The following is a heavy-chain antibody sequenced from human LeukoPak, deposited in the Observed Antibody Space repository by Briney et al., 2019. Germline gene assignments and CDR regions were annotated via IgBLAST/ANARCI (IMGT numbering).Heavy chain of an antibody. CDR3: ARASVPYSSGWYILDY. CDR2: TYYRSKWYN. J-gene: IGHJ4*02. Sequence: SQTLSLTCAISGDSVSSNSAAWNWIRQSPSRGLEWLGRTYYRSKWYNDYAVSVKSRITINPGTSKNQFSLQLNSVTPEDTAVYYCARASVPYSSGWYILDYWGQGTLVTVSS. CDR1: GDSVSSNSAA. V-gene: IGHV6-1*01. D-gene: IGHD6-19*01.